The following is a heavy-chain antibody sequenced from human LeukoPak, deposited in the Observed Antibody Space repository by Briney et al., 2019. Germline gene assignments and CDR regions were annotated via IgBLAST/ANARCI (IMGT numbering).Heavy chain of an antibody. J-gene: IGHJ4*02. V-gene: IGHV3-30*02. Sequence: GGSLRLSCAASGFTFSTYGMHWVRQPPGKGLEWVAFIPFDGNNEYYADSVKGRFTISRDNFKNTLYLQLNSLRAEDTAEYYCARDRTVLAVSATYYWGQGALVTVSS. CDR2: IPFDGNNE. D-gene: IGHD2-8*02. CDR3: ARDRTVLAVSATYY. CDR1: GFTFSTYG.